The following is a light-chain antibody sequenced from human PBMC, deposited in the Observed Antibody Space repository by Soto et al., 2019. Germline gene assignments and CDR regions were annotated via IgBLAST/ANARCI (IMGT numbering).Light chain of an antibody. J-gene: IGKJ1*01. CDR1: QSVSSN. Sequence: EIVMTQSPATLSVSPGERATLSCRASQSVSSNLAWYQQKPGQAPRLLIYGASTRATGIPARFSGSGSGTEFTLTISSLQSEYVAFYYCQQYNNWQTFGQGTKVEIK. V-gene: IGKV3-15*01. CDR3: QQYNNWQT. CDR2: GAS.